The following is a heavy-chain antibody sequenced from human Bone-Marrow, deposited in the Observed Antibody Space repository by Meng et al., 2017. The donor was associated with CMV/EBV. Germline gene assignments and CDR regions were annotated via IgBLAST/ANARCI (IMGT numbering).Heavy chain of an antibody. CDR2: ISWNSDSI. J-gene: IGHJ4*02. V-gene: IGHV3-9*01. D-gene: IGHD2-15*01. CDR3: AKDIKDEVAATLDY. Sequence: SLKISCAASGFTFDDYAMHWVRQAPGKGLEWVSGISWNSDSIGYADSVKGRFTISRDNAKNSLYLQMNSLRAEDTALYYCAKDIKDEVAATLDYWGQGTLVTVSS. CDR1: GFTFDDYA.